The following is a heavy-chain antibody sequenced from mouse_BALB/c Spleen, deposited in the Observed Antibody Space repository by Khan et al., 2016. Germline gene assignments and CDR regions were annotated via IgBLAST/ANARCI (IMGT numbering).Heavy chain of an antibody. Sequence: QVQLQPSGAELAKPGASVKMSCKASGYTFTNYWMHWIKQRPGQGLEWIGYINPSAGYTDYNQKFKDKATLTADKSSSTVYMQLSSLTSEDSAFYFCTRIEWRDVVDYWGQGTTLTVSS. V-gene: IGHV1-7*01. D-gene: IGHD1-3*01. CDR2: INPSAGYT. CDR3: TRIEWRDVVDY. J-gene: IGHJ2*01. CDR1: GYTFTNYW.